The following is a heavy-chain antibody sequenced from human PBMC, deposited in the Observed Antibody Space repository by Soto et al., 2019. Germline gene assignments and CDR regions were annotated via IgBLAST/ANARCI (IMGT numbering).Heavy chain of an antibody. CDR3: AEVNTTKLQSHWLSPYFDC. Sequence: ASVKVSCKASGYTFTSYYMHWGRQAPGQGLEWMGIINPSGGSTSYAQEFQGRVTMTRDTSTSAVYMELSRLRSEDTAVYLCAEVNTTKLQSHWLSPYFDCWGQGTLVTVPQ. V-gene: IGHV1-46*01. CDR1: GYTFTSYY. CDR2: INPSGGST. D-gene: IGHD4-4*01. J-gene: IGHJ4*02.